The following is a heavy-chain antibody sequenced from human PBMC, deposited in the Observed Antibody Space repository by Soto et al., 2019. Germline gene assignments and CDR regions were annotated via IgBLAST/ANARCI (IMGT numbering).Heavy chain of an antibody. CDR2: IIPIFGTA. Sequence: SVTVSCKASGDTFSIYAISWVRQAPGQGLEWMGRIIPIFGTANYAQKLQGRVTITADESTSTAYMELSSLRSDDTAVYYCATAPKNYYESSGPAPFDYWGQGTLVTVSS. CDR1: GDTFSIYA. J-gene: IGHJ4*02. D-gene: IGHD3-22*01. V-gene: IGHV1-69*13. CDR3: ATAPKNYYESSGPAPFDY.